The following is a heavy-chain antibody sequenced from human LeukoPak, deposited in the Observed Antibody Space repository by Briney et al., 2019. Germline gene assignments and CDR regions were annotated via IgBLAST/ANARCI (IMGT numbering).Heavy chain of an antibody. V-gene: IGHV1-46*01. J-gene: IGHJ6*03. CDR1: GYTFTSYY. CDR2: INPSGGST. Sequence: GASVKVSCKASGYTFTSYYMHWVRQAPGQGLEWMGIINPSGGSTSYAQKFQGRVTMTRDMSTSTVYMELSSLRSEDTAVYYCATLDGDYYMDVWGKGTTVTVSS. D-gene: IGHD3-10*01. CDR3: ATLDGDYYMDV.